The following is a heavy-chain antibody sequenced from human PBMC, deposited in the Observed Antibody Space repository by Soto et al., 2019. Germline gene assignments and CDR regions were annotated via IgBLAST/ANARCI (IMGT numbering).Heavy chain of an antibody. J-gene: IGHJ5*02. CDR2: IKSKTDAGTT. D-gene: IGHD2-8*01. CDR3: LRIRTNGVLDDP. CDR1: GFTFSDAW. V-gene: IGHV3-15*01. Sequence: EVHLVESGGGLVKPGGSLRLSCAASGFTFSDAWMTWVRQAPGKGLEWVGRIKSKTDAGTTDYAAPVKGRFTISIDDAKKTLYLQMNSLKREDTAVYYCLRIRTNGVLDDPWGQGTLVTVSS.